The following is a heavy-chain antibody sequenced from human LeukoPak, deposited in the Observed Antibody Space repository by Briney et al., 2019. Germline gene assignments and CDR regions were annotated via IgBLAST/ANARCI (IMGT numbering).Heavy chain of an antibody. CDR3: ARGTRNFDY. Sequence: SETLSLTCTVSGVSISSYYWSWIRQPPGKGLEWIGYIYYSGSTNYNPSLKSRVTISVDTSKNQFSLKLSSVTAADTAVYYCARGTRNFDYWGQGTPVTVSS. V-gene: IGHV4-59*08. CDR2: IYYSGST. CDR1: GVSISSYY. J-gene: IGHJ4*02. D-gene: IGHD3/OR15-3a*01.